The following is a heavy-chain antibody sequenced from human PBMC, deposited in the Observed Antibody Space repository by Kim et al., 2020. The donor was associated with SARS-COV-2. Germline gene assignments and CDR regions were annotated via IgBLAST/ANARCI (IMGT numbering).Heavy chain of an antibody. CDR3: ARGITIFGVVTNGMDV. Sequence: SETLSRTCTVSGGSISSGGYYWSWIRQHPGKGLEWIGYIYYSGSTYYNPSLKSRVTISVDTSKNQFSLKLSSVTAADTAVYYCARGITIFGVVTNGMDVWGQGTTVTVSS. D-gene: IGHD3-3*01. CDR2: IYYSGST. J-gene: IGHJ6*02. V-gene: IGHV4-31*03. CDR1: GGSISSGGYY.